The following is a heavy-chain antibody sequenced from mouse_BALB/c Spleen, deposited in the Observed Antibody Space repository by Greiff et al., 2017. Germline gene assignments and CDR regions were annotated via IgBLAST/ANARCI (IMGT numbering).Heavy chain of an antibody. CDR2: IWSGGST. CDR3: ARGVLIYYGYLLDY. Sequence: QVQLQQSGPGLVQPSQSLSITCTVSGFSLTSYGVHWVRQSPGKGLEWLGVIWSGGSTDYNAAFISRLSISKDNSKSQVFFKMNSLQANDTAIYYCARGVLIYYGYLLDYWGQGTSVTVSS. V-gene: IGHV2-2*02. D-gene: IGHD2-2*01. CDR1: GFSLTSYG. J-gene: IGHJ4*01.